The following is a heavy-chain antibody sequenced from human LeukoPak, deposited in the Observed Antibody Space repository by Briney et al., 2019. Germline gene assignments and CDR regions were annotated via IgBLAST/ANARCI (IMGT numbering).Heavy chain of an antibody. CDR2: IKPDGSEK. CDR3: ARDASAYY. CDR1: GFTFSSYA. Sequence: GGSLRLSCAASGFTFSSYAMTWVRQAPGKGLEWVATIKPDGSEKYYVDSVKGRFTISRDNAKRSLYLQMDSLRAEDTAVYYCARDASAYYWGQGTLVTVSS. J-gene: IGHJ4*02. D-gene: IGHD3-3*01. V-gene: IGHV3-7*01.